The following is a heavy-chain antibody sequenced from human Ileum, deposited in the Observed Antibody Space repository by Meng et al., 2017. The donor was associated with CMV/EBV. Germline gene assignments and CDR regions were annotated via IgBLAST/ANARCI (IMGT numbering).Heavy chain of an antibody. CDR3: ASRSYYGRRWFEP. V-gene: IGHV4-4*02. J-gene: IGHJ5*02. D-gene: IGHD3-16*01. CDR1: GDSITSLKW. Sequence: QVRLQESGPGLVKPSGTLSRTCTVSGDSITSLKWWSWVRQPPGKGLEWIAEIYHSGLTNYNAPFKSRVTVSVDTSKNEFSLSLRSVTAADTAVYYCASRSYYGRRWFEPWGQGTLVTVSS. CDR2: IYHSGLT.